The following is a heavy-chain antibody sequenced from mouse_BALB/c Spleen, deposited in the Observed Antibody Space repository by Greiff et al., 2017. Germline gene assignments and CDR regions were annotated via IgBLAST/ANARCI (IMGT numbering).Heavy chain of an antibody. CDR2: ISYDGSN. CDR1: GYSITSGYY. CDR3: ARDGDGYYPLDY. Sequence: EVKVEESGPGLVKPSQSLSLTCSVTGYSITSGYYWNWIRQFPGNKLEWMGYISYDGSNNYNPSLKNRISITRDTSKNQFFLKLNSVTTEDTATYYCARDGDGYYPLDYWGQGTTLTVSS. D-gene: IGHD2-3*01. J-gene: IGHJ2*01. V-gene: IGHV3-6*02.